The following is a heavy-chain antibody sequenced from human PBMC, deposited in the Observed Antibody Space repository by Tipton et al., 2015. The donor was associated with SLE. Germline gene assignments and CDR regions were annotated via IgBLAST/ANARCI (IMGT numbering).Heavy chain of an antibody. CDR2: INPGGGGT. Sequence: QVQLVQSGPEVKKPGASVKVSCKSSGYTFTAYYMHWVRQAPGQGLEWMGIINPGGGGTNYAQKFQGRVTMAMDTSTTTVYMELNSLRSDDTAVYYCAREAPNTCYFDSWGQGTLVTVSS. V-gene: IGHV1-46*01. D-gene: IGHD2-8*01. J-gene: IGHJ4*02. CDR3: AREAPNTCYFDS. CDR1: GYTFTAYY.